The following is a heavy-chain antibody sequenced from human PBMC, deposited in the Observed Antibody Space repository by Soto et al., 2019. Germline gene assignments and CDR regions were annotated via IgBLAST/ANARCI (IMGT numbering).Heavy chain of an antibody. V-gene: IGHV3-13*05. CDR3: ARTDRDFYGLDV. J-gene: IGHJ6*02. Sequence: EVQLVESGGGLVQPGGSLRLSCEASGFTFRNYDMHCVRQGTGKGLEWVSGISAAGDPDYADSVEGRFTISRENAQNSFFTQMNSLRVGDTAVYYCARTDRDFYGLDVWGQGTTVIVSS. CDR1: GFTFRNYD. CDR2: ISAAGDP.